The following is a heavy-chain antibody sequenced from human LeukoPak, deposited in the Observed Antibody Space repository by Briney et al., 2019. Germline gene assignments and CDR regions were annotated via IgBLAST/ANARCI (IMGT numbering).Heavy chain of an antibody. V-gene: IGHV3-48*01. CDR3: AREVAYCGGDCSGGWFDP. CDR1: GFTFGSYS. Sequence: GGSLRLSCAASGFTFGSYSMNWVRQAPGKGLEWLSYISGTTGIIYYADSVKGRFTISRDNAKNSLYLQMNSLRAEDTAVYYCAREVAYCGGDCSGGWFDPWGQGTLVTVSS. CDR2: ISGTTGII. D-gene: IGHD2-21*02. J-gene: IGHJ5*02.